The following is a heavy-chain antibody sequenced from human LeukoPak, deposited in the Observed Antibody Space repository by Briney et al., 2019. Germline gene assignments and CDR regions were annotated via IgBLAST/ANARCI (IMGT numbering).Heavy chain of an antibody. Sequence: SETLSPTCTVSGGSISTSYWNWVRQPPGKGLEWIGYILYSGSTNYNPSLESRVTISVDTSKNQFSLKLTSVTAADTAVYYCARTRSSTWHLLDYWGQGTLVTVSS. V-gene: IGHV4-59*01. D-gene: IGHD6-13*01. CDR2: ILYSGST. J-gene: IGHJ4*02. CDR3: ARTRSSTWHLLDY. CDR1: GGSISTSY.